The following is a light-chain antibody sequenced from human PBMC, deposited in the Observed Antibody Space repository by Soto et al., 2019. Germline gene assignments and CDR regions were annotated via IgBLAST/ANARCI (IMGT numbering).Light chain of an antibody. J-gene: IGKJ1*01. CDR1: QSISSSY. CDR2: GAS. CDR3: QQYGISWT. Sequence: EIVLTQSPGTLSLSPGERATLSCRASQSISSSYLAWYQQKPGQAPRLLIYGASSRATGIPDRFSGSGSGTDFTLTISRLEPEDFAVYYCQQYGISWTLGQGTKV. V-gene: IGKV3-20*01.